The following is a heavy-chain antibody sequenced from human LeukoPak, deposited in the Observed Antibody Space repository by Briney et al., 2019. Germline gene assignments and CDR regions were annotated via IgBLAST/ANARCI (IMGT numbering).Heavy chain of an antibody. CDR2: IHSSGST. J-gene: IGHJ4*02. D-gene: IGHD2-21*02. CDR3: ARGVTC. V-gene: IGHV4-59*11. Sequence: SETLSLTCTVSGGSISSQYWTWIRQPPGKGLEWIGSIHSSGSTNYNPSLKSRVTISVDTSKNQFSLKLTSVTAADTAVYYCARGVTCWGQGALVTVNS. CDR1: GGSISSQY.